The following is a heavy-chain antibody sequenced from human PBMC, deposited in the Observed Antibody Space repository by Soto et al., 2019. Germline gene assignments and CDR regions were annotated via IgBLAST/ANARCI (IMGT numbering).Heavy chain of an antibody. CDR3: ASDTNAYYYYGMDV. V-gene: IGHV1-46*01. CDR2: INPSGGST. Sequence: ASVKVCCKASVYTFTSYYMHWVRQAPGQGLEWMGIINPSGGSTSYAQKFQGRVTMTRDTSTSTVYMELSSLRSEDTAVYYCASDTNAYYYYGMDVWGQGTTVTVSS. J-gene: IGHJ6*02. CDR1: VYTFTSYY.